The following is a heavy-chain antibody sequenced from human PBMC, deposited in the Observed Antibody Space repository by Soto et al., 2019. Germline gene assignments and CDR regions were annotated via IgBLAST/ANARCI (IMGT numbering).Heavy chain of an antibody. J-gene: IGHJ6*02. CDR1: GGSISSSSYY. Sequence: QLQLQESGPGLVKPSETLSLTCTVSGGSISSSSYYWGWIRQPPGKGLEWIGSIYYSGSTYYNPSLKSRVTISVDTSKNQFSLKLSSVTAADTAVYYCARHHSSSWVFDYYYGMDVWGQGTTVTVSS. CDR3: ARHHSSSWVFDYYYGMDV. D-gene: IGHD6-13*01. CDR2: IYYSGST. V-gene: IGHV4-39*01.